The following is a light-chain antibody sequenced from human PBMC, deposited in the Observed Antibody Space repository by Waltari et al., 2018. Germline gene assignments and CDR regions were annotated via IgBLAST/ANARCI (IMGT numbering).Light chain of an antibody. CDR2: GTS. CDR1: QSVSDSY. J-gene: IGKJ1*01. V-gene: IGKV3-20*01. Sequence: EIALVQSPGSLSLSPGESATLSCRASQSVSDSYSAWFQHKPGQPPRLLIFGTSTRATGIPDRFSGSGSGIEFTLTISRVEAEDFAVYFCQHYGTSLPWTFGQGTKVEIK. CDR3: QHYGTSLPWT.